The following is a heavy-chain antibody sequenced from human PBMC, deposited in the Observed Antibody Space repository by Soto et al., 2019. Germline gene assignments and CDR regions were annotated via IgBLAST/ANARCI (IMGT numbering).Heavy chain of an antibody. V-gene: IGHV4-31*03. J-gene: IGHJ5*02. Sequence: QVQLQESGPGLVKPSQTLSLTCTVSGGSISSDSYFWSWIRQHPGEGLEWIGHVHYSATTYYNPSLTSRVSISVETYKNQFSLKLSSVTAADTAIYYCARAVRGGDRGDWFAPWGQGTLVTVSS. CDR2: VHYSATT. CDR3: ARAVRGGDRGDWFAP. CDR1: GGSISSDSYF. D-gene: IGHD2-21*02.